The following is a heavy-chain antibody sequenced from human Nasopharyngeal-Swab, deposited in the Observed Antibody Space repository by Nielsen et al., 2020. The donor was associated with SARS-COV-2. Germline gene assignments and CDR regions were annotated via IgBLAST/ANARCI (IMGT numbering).Heavy chain of an antibody. J-gene: IGHJ3*02. Sequence: GESLKISCTASGFTFSSYAMHWVRQAPGKGLEWVAVISYDGSNKYYADSVKGRFTISRDNSKNTLYLQMNSPRAEDTAVYYCARDPMIWGSYRLHAFDIWGQGTMVTVSS. D-gene: IGHD3-16*02. V-gene: IGHV3-30-3*01. CDR3: ARDPMIWGSYRLHAFDI. CDR2: ISYDGSNK. CDR1: GFTFSSYA.